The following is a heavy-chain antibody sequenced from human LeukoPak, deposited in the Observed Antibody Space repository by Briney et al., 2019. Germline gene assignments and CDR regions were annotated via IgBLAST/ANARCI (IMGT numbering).Heavy chain of an antibody. CDR2: ISNDGINI. V-gene: IGHV3-30*03. J-gene: IGHJ6*02. CDR1: GFTFSNNR. D-gene: IGHD2-15*01. Sequence: GGSLRLSCAASGFTFSNNRMHWVRQAPGKGLEWLAVISNDGINIYYGDSVKGRFTISRDNPKNTLNLEMNSLKPEDTAVYYCATDRLQGYYYDMDNWGQGTTVTVSS. CDR3: ATDRLQGYYYDMDN.